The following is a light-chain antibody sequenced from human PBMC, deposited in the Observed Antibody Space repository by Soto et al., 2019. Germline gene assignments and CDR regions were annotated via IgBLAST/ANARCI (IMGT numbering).Light chain of an antibody. J-gene: IGKJ4*01. CDR3: QQYYATPRLT. Sequence: DIVMTQSPDSLAVSLGERATINCKSSQSVLYSSSNKNYLAWYQQKPGQPPKLLIYWASTRESGVPDRFSGSGYGTDFTLTISSLQAEDVAVYYCQQYYATPRLTFGGGTKVDIK. V-gene: IGKV4-1*01. CDR1: QSVLYSSSNKNY. CDR2: WAS.